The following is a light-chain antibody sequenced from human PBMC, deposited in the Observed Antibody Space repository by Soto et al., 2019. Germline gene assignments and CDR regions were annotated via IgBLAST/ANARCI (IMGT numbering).Light chain of an antibody. J-gene: IGKJ4*01. CDR3: QQRSNWPLT. CDR1: QSISSY. Sequence: EIVWTQSPATLSLSPGETATLSCRASQSISSYLAWYKQRPGQAPRLLIYDASNRATGIPARFSGSGSGTDFTLTISSLEPEDFAVYYCQQRSNWPLTFGGGTKVDI. V-gene: IGKV3-11*01. CDR2: DAS.